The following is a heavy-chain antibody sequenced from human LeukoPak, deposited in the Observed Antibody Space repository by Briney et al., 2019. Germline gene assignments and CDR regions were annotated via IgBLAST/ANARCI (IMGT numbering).Heavy chain of an antibody. D-gene: IGHD1-26*01. J-gene: IGHJ4*02. Sequence: GGSLRLSCAASGFTFSSYSMNWVRQAPGKGLEWVSSISSSSSYIYYADSVKGRFTISREHAKNALYLQMNSLRVEDTAVYYCARGTARGIVGATTNDYWGQGTLVTVSS. CDR2: ISSSSSYI. CDR1: GFTFSSYS. V-gene: IGHV3-21*01. CDR3: ARGTARGIVGATTNDY.